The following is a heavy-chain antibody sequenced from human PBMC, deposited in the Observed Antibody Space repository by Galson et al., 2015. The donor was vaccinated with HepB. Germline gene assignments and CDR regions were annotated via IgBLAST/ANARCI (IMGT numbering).Heavy chain of an antibody. Sequence: SLRLSCAASGFVFFSHAIHWVRQAPGKRLEWVAVISYDGNNQNYADSVKGRFTISRGNSKNTLYLQMNSLRAEDTAMYYCARDPRRISTWGSRPWLGTGNAFDHWGQGTLVTVSS. V-gene: IGHV3-30-3*01. CDR2: ISYDGNNQ. J-gene: IGHJ4*02. CDR3: ARDPRRISTWGSRPWLGTGNAFDH. CDR1: GFVFFSHA. D-gene: IGHD7-27*01.